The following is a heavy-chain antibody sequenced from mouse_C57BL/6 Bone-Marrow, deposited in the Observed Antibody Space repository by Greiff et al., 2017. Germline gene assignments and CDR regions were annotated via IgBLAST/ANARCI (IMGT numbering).Heavy chain of an antibody. J-gene: IGHJ2*01. CDR1: GYTFTSYW. V-gene: IGHV1-50*01. CDR2: IDPSDSYT. Sequence: VQLQQPGAELVKPGASVKLSCKASGYTFTSYWMQWVKQRPGQGLEWIGEIDPSDSYTNYNQKFKGKATLTVDTSSSTAYMQLSSLTSEDSAVYYCARSNYPDDWGQGTTLTVSS. CDR3: ARSNYPDD.